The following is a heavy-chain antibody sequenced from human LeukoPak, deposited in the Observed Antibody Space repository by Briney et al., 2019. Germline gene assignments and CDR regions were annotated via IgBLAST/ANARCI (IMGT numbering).Heavy chain of an antibody. CDR1: GFTFSSYW. CDR3: ASSGADFWSGYLSSSDY. D-gene: IGHD3-3*01. J-gene: IGHJ4*02. CDR2: IKQDGSEK. V-gene: IGHV3-7*01. Sequence: SGGSLRLSCAASGFTFSSYWMSWVRQAPGKGLEWVANIKQDGSEKYYVDSVKGRFTISRDNAKNSLYLQMNSLRAEDTAVYYCASSGADFWSGYLSSSDYWGQGTLVTVSS.